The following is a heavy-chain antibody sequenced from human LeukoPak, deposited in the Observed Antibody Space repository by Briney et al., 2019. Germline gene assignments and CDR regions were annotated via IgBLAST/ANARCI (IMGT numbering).Heavy chain of an antibody. J-gene: IGHJ3*02. D-gene: IGHD5-18*01. Sequence: GGSQRLPCAASGFTFSSYHMHWVRQAPGKGLEWVAVIWYDGSNKYYADSVKSRFTISRDNSKNTLYLQMNSLRAEDTAVYYCAREGYLGAFDIWGRGTVVTVSS. CDR1: GFTFSSYH. CDR2: IWYDGSNK. V-gene: IGHV3-33*01. CDR3: AREGYLGAFDI.